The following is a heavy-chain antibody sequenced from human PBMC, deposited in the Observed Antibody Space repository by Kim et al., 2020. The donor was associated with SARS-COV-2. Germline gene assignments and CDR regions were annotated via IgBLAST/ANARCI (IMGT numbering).Heavy chain of an antibody. Sequence: PSFQGHVTISADKSISTAYLQWSSLKASDTAMYYCARHRYDIVTATTGMDVWGQGTTVTVSS. CDR3: ARHRYDIVTATTGMDV. J-gene: IGHJ6*02. V-gene: IGHV5-10-1*01. D-gene: IGHD3-9*01.